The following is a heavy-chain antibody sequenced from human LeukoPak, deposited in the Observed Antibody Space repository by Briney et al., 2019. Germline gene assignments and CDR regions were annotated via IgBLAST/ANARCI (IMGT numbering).Heavy chain of an antibody. D-gene: IGHD4-17*01. CDR1: GFTLSSYS. J-gene: IGHJ4*02. V-gene: IGHV3-21*01. CDR3: ARYRDYGDYADY. CDR2: ISTSSSYI. Sequence: GGSLRLSCATSGFTLSSYSMNWVRQAPGKGLEWVTFISTSSSYIYYADSVKGRFTISRDNAKNSLYLQMNSLRAEDTAVYYCARYRDYGDYADYWGQGTLVTVSS.